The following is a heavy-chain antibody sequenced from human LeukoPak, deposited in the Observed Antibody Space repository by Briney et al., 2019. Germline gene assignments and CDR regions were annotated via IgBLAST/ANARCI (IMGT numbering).Heavy chain of an antibody. CDR2: IKEDGSEK. V-gene: IGHV3-7*03. CDR1: GFTFSSYW. D-gene: IGHD3-22*01. CDR3: AKPPYYCDSSALWGGAFDI. J-gene: IGHJ3*02. Sequence: GGSLRLSCAASGFTFSSYWMSWVRQAPGKGLEWVANIKEDGSEKYYVDSVKGRFTISRDNAKNSLYLPMNSLRAEDTAVYYCAKPPYYCDSSALWGGAFDIWGQGTMVTVSS.